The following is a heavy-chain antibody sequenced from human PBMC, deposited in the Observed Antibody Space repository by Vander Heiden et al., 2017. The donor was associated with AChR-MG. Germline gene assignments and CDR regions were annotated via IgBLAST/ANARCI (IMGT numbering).Heavy chain of an antibody. Sequence: EVQSVEPGGGLVKPGGPLRLSCTPLGSTSRSFSIGWVRQCPGKGLEWVSSISASSTYLYYADSVKGRFTISRGNAKNSVYLQLNSLRAEDTAVYYCARHSSGDHWGQGTLVTVSS. CDR2: ISASSTYL. D-gene: IGHD3-22*01. J-gene: IGHJ4*02. V-gene: IGHV3-21*01. CDR1: GSTSRSFS. CDR3: ARHSSGDH.